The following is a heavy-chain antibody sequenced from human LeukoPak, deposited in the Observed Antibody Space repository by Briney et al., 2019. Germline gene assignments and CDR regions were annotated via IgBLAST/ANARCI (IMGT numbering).Heavy chain of an antibody. D-gene: IGHD3-9*01. CDR3: ARRYYDILTGPRIDY. CDR2: INPNSGGT. J-gene: IGHJ4*02. CDR1: GYTFTGYY. V-gene: IGHV1-2*02. Sequence: EASVKVSCKASGYTFTGYYMHWVRQAPGQGLEWMGWINPNSGGTNYAQKFQGRVTMTRDTSISTAYMELSRLRSDDTAVYYCARRYYDILTGPRIDYWGQGTLVTVSS.